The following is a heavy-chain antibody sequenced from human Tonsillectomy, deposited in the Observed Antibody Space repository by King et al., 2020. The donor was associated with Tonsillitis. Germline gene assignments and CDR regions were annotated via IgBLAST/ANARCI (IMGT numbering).Heavy chain of an antibody. CDR1: GFTFSDYY. D-gene: IGHD3-22*01. Sequence: QLVQSGGGLVKPGGSLRLSCAASGFTFSDYYMSWIRQAPGKGLEWVSYISSSSSYTNYADSVKGRFTISRDNAKNSLYLQMNSLRAEDTAVYYCARDRGSSGYYFTPIFDYWGQGTLVTVSS. V-gene: IGHV3-11*05. J-gene: IGHJ4*02. CDR2: ISSSSSYT. CDR3: ARDRGSSGYYFTPIFDY.